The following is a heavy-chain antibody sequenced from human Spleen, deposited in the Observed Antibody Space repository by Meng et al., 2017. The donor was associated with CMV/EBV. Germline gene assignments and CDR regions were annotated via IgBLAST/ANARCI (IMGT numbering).Heavy chain of an antibody. D-gene: IGHD3-10*01. V-gene: IGHV3-30*04. CDR3: ARDQGNYVGSFYTMDV. CDR2: ISHAEGSR. Sequence: GESLKISCAASGFIFSNYALSWVRQAPGKGLEWVAGISHAEGSRYYADSMKGRFTISRDTSKNTVLLQMNSLRVEDTAMYYCARDQGNYVGSFYTMDVWGHGTTVTVSS. CDR1: GFIFSNYA. J-gene: IGHJ6*02.